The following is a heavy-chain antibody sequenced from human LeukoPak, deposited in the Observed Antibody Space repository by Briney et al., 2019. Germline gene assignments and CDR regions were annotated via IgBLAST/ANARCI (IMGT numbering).Heavy chain of an antibody. Sequence: SETLSLTCAVYGGSFSGYYWSWIRQPPGKGLEWIGEINHSGSTNYNPSLKSRVTISVDTSKNQFSLKLSSVTAADTAVYYCARVGRGIAAAADYWGQGTLVTVSA. J-gene: IGHJ4*02. CDR2: INHSGST. CDR3: ARVGRGIAAAADY. D-gene: IGHD6-13*01. V-gene: IGHV4-34*01. CDR1: GGSFSGYY.